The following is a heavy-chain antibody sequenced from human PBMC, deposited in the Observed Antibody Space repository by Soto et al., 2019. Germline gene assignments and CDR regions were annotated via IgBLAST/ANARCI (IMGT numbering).Heavy chain of an antibody. D-gene: IGHD3-16*02. J-gene: IGHJ6*03. CDR2: ISGSGGST. Sequence: GGSLRLSCAASGFTFSSYAMSWVRQAPWKGLEWVSAISGSGGSTYYADSVKGRFTISRDNSKNTLYLQMNSLRAEDTAVYYCAKGGHLGELSLSPYYYYMDVWGKGTTVTVSS. V-gene: IGHV3-23*01. CDR3: AKGGHLGELSLSPYYYYMDV. CDR1: GFTFSSYA.